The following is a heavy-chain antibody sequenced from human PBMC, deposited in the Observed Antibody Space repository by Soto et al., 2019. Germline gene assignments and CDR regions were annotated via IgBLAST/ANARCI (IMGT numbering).Heavy chain of an antibody. CDR2: ISGSGGST. D-gene: IGHD1-26*01. J-gene: IGHJ4*02. CDR1: GFTFSSYA. V-gene: IGHV3-23*01. CDR3: ARRGSGSYYDY. Sequence: EVQLLESGGGLVQPGGSLRLSCAASGFTFSSYAMRWVRQAPVKGLEWVSAISGSGGSTYYADSVKGRFTISRDNSQNKLYLQMNSLRAEDPAVYYCARRGSGSYYDYWGQGTLVTVSS.